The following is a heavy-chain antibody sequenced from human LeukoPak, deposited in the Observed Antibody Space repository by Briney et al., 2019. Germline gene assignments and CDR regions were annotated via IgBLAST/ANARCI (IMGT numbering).Heavy chain of an antibody. CDR1: GCSISSGGYY. J-gene: IGHJ4*02. CDR2: IYYSGST. CDR3: ARHWETSSWYVDY. V-gene: IGHV4-31*03. Sequence: PSETLSLTCTVSGCSISSGGYYWSWIPPHPGKGLEWIGYIYYSGSTYYNPSLKRRVTISVDTSKNQLSLKLSSVTAADTAVYYCARHWETSSWYVDYWGQGTLVTVYS. D-gene: IGHD6-13*01.